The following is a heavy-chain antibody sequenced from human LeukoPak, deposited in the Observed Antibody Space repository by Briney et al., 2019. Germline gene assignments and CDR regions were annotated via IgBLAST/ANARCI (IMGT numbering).Heavy chain of an antibody. D-gene: IGHD3-22*01. J-gene: IGHJ6*02. CDR3: ARHDDDSSGYYSYGMDV. CDR1: GYIFTSYW. V-gene: IGHV5-51*01. Sequence: EESLKISCKGSGYIFTSYWIGWVRQLPGKGLEWMGIIYPGDSDTRYSPSFQGQVTISADKSISTAYLQWSSLKASDTAMYYCARHDDDSSGYYSYGMDVWGQGTTVTVSS. CDR2: IYPGDSDT.